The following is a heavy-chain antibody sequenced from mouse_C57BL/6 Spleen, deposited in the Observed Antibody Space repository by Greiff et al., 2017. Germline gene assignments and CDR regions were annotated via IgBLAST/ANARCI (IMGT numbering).Heavy chain of an antibody. D-gene: IGHD1-1*01. J-gene: IGHJ2*01. V-gene: IGHV1-82*01. CDR2: LYPGDGDT. Sequence: QVQLKQSGPELVKPGASVQISCKASGYAFRSSWMNWVKQRPGQGLEWIGRLYPGDGDTNYNGKFNGKATLTADNSSSTAYMQLSSLTSEDSAVYFCATTVVARGGFDYWGQGTTLTVSS. CDR1: GYAFRSSW. CDR3: ATTVVARGGFDY.